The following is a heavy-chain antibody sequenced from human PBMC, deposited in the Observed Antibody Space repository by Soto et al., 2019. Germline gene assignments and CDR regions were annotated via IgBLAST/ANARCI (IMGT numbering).Heavy chain of an antibody. D-gene: IGHD1-1*01. J-gene: IGHJ6*02. CDR3: ATDMTTRGMAV. CDR1: GYTFTSYD. CDR2: MNPNSGNT. V-gene: IGHV1-8*01. Sequence: QVQLVQSGAEVKKPGASVKVSCKASGYTFTSYDINWVRQATGQGLEWMGWMNPNSGNTGYAQKFQGRVTMTRTTSITTAYMALSRLTSQHTAVYYPATDMTTRGMAVWGQGTTVTVSS.